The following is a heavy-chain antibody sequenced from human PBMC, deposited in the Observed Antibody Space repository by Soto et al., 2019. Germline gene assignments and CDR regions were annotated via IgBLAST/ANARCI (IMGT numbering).Heavy chain of an antibody. V-gene: IGHV1-69*06. CDR2: TIPVFNTA. CDR3: ARGVYGSGNYYTGPSAFDI. D-gene: IGHD3-10*01. Sequence: QVQLEQSGAEVKKPGSSVKISCKASGGTLSDHGVSWLRQAPGQGLEWVGGTIPVFNTAKYAPKFQGRVTLAADKSTNIAYMELGSLRSDDTAFYYCARGVYGSGNYYTGPSAFDIWGKGTLVIVSS. J-gene: IGHJ3*02. CDR1: GGTLSDHG.